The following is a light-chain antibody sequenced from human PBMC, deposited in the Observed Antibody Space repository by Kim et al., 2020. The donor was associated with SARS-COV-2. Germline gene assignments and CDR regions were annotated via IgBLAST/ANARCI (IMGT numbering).Light chain of an antibody. V-gene: IGLV1-47*01. CDR3: GAWDDSLSGWV. J-gene: IGLJ3*02. Sequence: ELTQPPSASETPGQRVTISCSGSNSNIGNYYVYWYRVFPRMAPKLLIYRNNQRSSGVPDRFSGSKSGTSASLAISGLRSEDEADYYCGAWDDSLSGWVFGGGTQLTVL. CDR2: RNN. CDR1: NSNIGNYY.